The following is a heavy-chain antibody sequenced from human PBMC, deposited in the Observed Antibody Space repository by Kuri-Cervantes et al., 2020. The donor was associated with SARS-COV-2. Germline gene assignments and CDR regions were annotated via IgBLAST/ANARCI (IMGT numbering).Heavy chain of an antibody. D-gene: IGHD5-12*01. CDR2: ISSSSSYI. Sequence: GESLKISCAASGFTFSSYSMNWVRQAPGKGLEWVSSISSSSSYIYYADSVKGRFTTSRDNAKNSLYLQMNSLRAEDTAVYYCAREARNIVWDYYYGMDVWGQVTTVTVSS. V-gene: IGHV3-21*01. CDR1: GFTFSSYS. CDR3: AREARNIVWDYYYGMDV. J-gene: IGHJ6*02.